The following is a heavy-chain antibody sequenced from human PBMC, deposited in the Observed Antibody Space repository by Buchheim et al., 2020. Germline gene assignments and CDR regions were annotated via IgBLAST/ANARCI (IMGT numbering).Heavy chain of an antibody. CDR3: ARYCSGGSCYSGIDY. CDR1: GGSISSGDYY. D-gene: IGHD2-15*01. CDR2: IYYSGST. Sequence: QVQLQESGPGLVKPSQTLCLTCTVSGGSISSGDYYWSWIRQPPGKGLEWFGYIYYSGSTSYNTSLKHRVTISVDTYKNQFSLKLSSVTAADTAVYYCARYCSGGSCYSGIDYWGQGTL. J-gene: IGHJ4*02. V-gene: IGHV4-30-4*01.